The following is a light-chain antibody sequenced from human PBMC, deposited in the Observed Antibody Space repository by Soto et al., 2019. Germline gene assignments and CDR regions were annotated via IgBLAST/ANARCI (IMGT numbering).Light chain of an antibody. CDR1: SSDVGGYNY. Sequence: QSALTQPASVSGSPGQSITISCTGTSSDVGGYNYVSWYQQHPGKAPKLMIYEVSNRASGVSNRFSGSKSGNTDSLTISGLQAEDEADYYCSSYTSSSTPGVVFGGGTKLTVL. CDR2: EVS. CDR3: SSYTSSSTPGVV. J-gene: IGLJ2*01. V-gene: IGLV2-14*01.